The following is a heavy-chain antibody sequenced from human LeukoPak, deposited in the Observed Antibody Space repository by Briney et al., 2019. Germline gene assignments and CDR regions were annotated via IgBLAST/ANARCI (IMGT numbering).Heavy chain of an antibody. J-gene: IGHJ4*02. CDR3: ARDVYGDYAIDY. CDR2: ISGTSSPR. D-gene: IGHD4-17*01. Sequence: GGSLRPSCAASGFTFSSYSMNWVRQAPGKGLEWVSYISGTSSPRYYADSVKGRFTITRDNAKNSLYLQMNSLRAEDTAVYYCARDVYGDYAIDYWGQGTLVTVSS. CDR1: GFTFSSYS. V-gene: IGHV3-48*04.